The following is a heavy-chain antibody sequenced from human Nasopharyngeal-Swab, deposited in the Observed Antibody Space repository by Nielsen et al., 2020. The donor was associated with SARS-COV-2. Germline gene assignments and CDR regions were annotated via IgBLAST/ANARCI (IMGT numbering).Heavy chain of an antibody. CDR3: ARESGGDSGWFDP. J-gene: IGHJ5*02. Sequence: SDTLSLTCSVSGDSIISYYWSWIRQPPGKGLEWIGYMYYSGSTSHNPSLKSRVTISVDTSKNQFSLKLSSVTAADTAVYYCARESGGDSGWFDPWGQGTLVTVSS. D-gene: IGHD5-12*01. CDR1: GDSIISYY. CDR2: MYYSGST. V-gene: IGHV4-59*01.